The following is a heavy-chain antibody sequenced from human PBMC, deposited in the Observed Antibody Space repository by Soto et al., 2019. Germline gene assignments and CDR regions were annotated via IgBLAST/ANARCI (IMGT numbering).Heavy chain of an antibody. CDR3: ASGWGLKSLTGTTNYYYYGMDV. CDR2: ISGSGGST. D-gene: IGHD1-7*01. J-gene: IGHJ6*02. Sequence: GGSLRLSCAASGFTFSSYAMSWVRQAPGKGLEWVSAISGSGGSTYYADSVKGRFTISRDNSKNTLYLQMNSLRAEDTAVYYCASGWGLKSLTGTTNYYYYGMDVWGQGTTVTVSS. V-gene: IGHV3-23*01. CDR1: GFTFSSYA.